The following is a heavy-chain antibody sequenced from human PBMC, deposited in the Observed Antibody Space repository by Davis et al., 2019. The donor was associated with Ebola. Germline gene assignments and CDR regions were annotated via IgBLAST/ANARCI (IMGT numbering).Heavy chain of an antibody. Sequence: PGGSLRPSCAASGFTFSSYAMSWVRQAPGKGLEWVSAISGSGGSTYYADSVKGRFTISRDNSKNTLYLQMNSLRAEDTAVYYCAIPPEGFGELLSGPPSYWGQGTLVTVSS. V-gene: IGHV3-23*01. CDR3: AIPPEGFGELLSGPPSY. J-gene: IGHJ4*02. CDR1: GFTFSSYA. CDR2: ISGSGGST. D-gene: IGHD3-10*01.